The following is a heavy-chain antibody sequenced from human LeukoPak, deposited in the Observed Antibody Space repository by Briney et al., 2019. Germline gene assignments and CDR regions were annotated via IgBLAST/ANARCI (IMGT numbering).Heavy chain of an antibody. CDR2: INPNSGGT. CDR3: ARKKIEVVATYDY. D-gene: IGHD5-12*01. CDR1: GYTFTGYY. V-gene: IGHV1-2*02. Sequence: ASVKVSCKASGYTFTGYYMHWVRQAPGQGLECMGWINPNSGGTNYAQKFQGRVTMTRDTSISTAYMELSSLTSDDTAVYYCARKKIEVVATYDYWGQGTLVTVSS. J-gene: IGHJ4*02.